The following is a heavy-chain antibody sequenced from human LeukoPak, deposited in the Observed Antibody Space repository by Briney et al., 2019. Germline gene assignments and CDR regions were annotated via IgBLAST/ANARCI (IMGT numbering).Heavy chain of an antibody. CDR1: GYSITSGYY. Sequence: SETLSLTCTVSGYSITSGYYWGWIRQPPGKGLEWIGSIYYTGSTYYNPSLKSRVTISVDTSKNQFSLKLSSVTAADTAVYYCARLHYGGNYGYYYYYMDVWGKGTTVTISS. V-gene: IGHV4-38-2*02. CDR3: ARLHYGGNYGYYYYYMDV. CDR2: IYYTGST. D-gene: IGHD4-23*01. J-gene: IGHJ6*03.